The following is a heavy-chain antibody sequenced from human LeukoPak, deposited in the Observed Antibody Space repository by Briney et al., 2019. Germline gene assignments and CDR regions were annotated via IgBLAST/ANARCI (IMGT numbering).Heavy chain of an antibody. V-gene: IGHV4-59*01. CDR3: ARRSYFDY. Sequence: SETLSLTCTVSGVSISSYYWSWIRQPPGKGLEWIGYIYYSGSTNYNPSLKSRVTISVDTSKNQFSLKLSSVTAADTAVYYCARRSYFDYWGQGTLVTVSS. J-gene: IGHJ4*02. CDR1: GVSISSYY. CDR2: IYYSGST.